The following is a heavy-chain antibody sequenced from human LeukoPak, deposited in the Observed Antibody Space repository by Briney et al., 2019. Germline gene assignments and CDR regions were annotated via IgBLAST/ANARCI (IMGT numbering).Heavy chain of an antibody. CDR1: GGSITSTNY. J-gene: IGHJ4*02. CDR3: AREGGPYRPLDY. V-gene: IGHV4-4*02. CDR2: VNLQGST. Sequence: SGTLSLTCGVPGGSITSTNYWTWVRQPPGKGLEWIGEVNLQGSTNYNPSLMGRVAISVDMSENHISLQLTSVTAADTAVYYCAREGGPYRPLDYSGQGTLVTVSS.